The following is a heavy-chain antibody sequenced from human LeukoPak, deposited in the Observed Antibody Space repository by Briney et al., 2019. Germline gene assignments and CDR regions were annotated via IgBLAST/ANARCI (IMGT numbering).Heavy chain of an antibody. CDR3: ARDAGGYDPYYYYGMDV. Sequence: SVKVSCKASGGTFSSYAISWVRQAPGQGLEWMGGIIPIFGTANYAQKFQGRVTITAGESTSTAYMELSSLRSEDTAVYYCARDAGGYDPYYYYGMDVWGQGTTVTVSS. D-gene: IGHD5-12*01. V-gene: IGHV1-69*13. J-gene: IGHJ6*02. CDR1: GGTFSSYA. CDR2: IIPIFGTA.